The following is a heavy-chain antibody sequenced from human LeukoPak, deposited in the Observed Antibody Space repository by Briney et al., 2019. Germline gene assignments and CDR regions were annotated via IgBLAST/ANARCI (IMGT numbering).Heavy chain of an antibody. Sequence: GGSLRLSCAASGFTFSSYAMHWVRQAPGKGLEWVAVISYDGSNKYYADSVKGRFTISRDNSKNTLYLQMNSLRAEDTAVYYCARYGSDYWGQGTLVTVSS. D-gene: IGHD6-13*01. CDR1: GFTFSSYA. J-gene: IGHJ4*02. CDR2: ISYDGSNK. V-gene: IGHV3-30-3*01. CDR3: ARYGSDY.